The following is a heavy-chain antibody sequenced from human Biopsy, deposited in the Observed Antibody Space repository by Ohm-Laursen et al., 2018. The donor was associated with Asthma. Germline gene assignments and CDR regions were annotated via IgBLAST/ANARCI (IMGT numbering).Heavy chain of an antibody. J-gene: IGHJ4*02. CDR3: ANTNRRSLTNRMAVSYFDN. CDR1: GFAFDNYA. CDR2: IGVAGTP. V-gene: IGHV3-23*01. Sequence: SLRLSCAAPGFAFDNYAMSWVRQAPGKGLEWVAAIGVAGTPYYAEFVKGRFTISRDNSQSTLFLQINSLSAEDTAVYYCANTNRRSLTNRMAVSYFDNWGQGTLVTVSS. D-gene: IGHD2-8*01.